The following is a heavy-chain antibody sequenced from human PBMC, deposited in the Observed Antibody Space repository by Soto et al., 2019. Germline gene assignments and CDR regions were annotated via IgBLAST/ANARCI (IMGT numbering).Heavy chain of an antibody. J-gene: IGHJ6*02. D-gene: IGHD6-19*01. CDR2: ISNDGIKE. Sequence: PAGSLILSCATSGFTFSSYAMHWLRQAPVKGLEWVAVISNDGIKEYYADSVKGRFTISRGNSKNTLYLQMNSLRAEDTAVYFCARDKIGYTSGWSAQGSMDVWGLGTAVTVSS. V-gene: IGHV3-30*17. CDR1: GFTFSSYA. CDR3: ARDKIGYTSGWSAQGSMDV.